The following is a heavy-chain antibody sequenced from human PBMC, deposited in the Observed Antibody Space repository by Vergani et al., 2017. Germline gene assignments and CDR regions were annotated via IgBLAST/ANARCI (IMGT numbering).Heavy chain of an antibody. V-gene: IGHV3-9*01. Sequence: VEAGGGLVQPGGSLRLSCTASGFTFQAFAFHWVRQVAGRGLEWVSGIDRNYGVKNGNSFEGRFSISRDNDKKPVFLQMNNLRHEDTALYFCVKDNDYDAAGPFDLWGHGTLVTVSS. D-gene: IGHD3-16*01. CDR2: IDRNYGVK. CDR3: VKDNDYDAAGPFDL. CDR1: GFTFQAFA. J-gene: IGHJ2*01.